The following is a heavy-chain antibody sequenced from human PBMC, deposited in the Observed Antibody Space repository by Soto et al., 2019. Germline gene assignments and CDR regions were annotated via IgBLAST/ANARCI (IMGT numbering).Heavy chain of an antibody. Sequence: GGSLRLSCAASGFTFSSYAMSWVRQAPGKGLEWVSAISGSGGSTYYADSVKGRFTISRDNSKNTLYLQMNSLRAEDTAVYYCAAYNAHYYGMDVWGQGTTVTVSS. J-gene: IGHJ6*02. D-gene: IGHD1-1*01. CDR3: AAYNAHYYGMDV. V-gene: IGHV3-23*01. CDR2: ISGSGGST. CDR1: GFTFSSYA.